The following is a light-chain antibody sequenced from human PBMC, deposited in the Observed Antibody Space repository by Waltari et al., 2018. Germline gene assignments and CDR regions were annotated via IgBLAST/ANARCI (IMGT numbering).Light chain of an antibody. V-gene: IGKV1-39*01. J-gene: IGKJ2*01. Sequence: DIQMTQSPSSLSASLGDRVTITCRASQSIRNYLNWYQEKPGKAPTLLIYAASSLQSGVPSRFSGSGSGTDFTLTISSLQPEDFATYYCQQSYSTPRTFGQGTKLEIK. CDR3: QQSYSTPRT. CDR1: QSIRNY. CDR2: AAS.